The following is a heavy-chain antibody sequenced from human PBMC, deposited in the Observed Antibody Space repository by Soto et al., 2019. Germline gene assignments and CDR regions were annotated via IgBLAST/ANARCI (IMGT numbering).Heavy chain of an antibody. Sequence: SETLSLTCTVSGGSISSYYWSWIRQPPGKGLEWIGEINHSGSTNYNPSLKSRATISVDTSKNQFSLKLTSVTAADTAAYSCARHLVAEAATPPNWLDPWRHGTLVTVS. J-gene: IGHJ5*02. CDR1: GGSISSYY. V-gene: IGHV4-34*01. CDR3: ARHLVAEAATPPNWLDP. D-gene: IGHD2-8*02. CDR2: INHSGST.